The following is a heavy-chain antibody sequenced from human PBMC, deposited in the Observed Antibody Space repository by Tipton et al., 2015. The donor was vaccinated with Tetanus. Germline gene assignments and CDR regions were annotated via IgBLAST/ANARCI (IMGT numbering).Heavy chain of an antibody. CDR1: GGSINPYY. CDR2: IYTSGST. Sequence: TLSLTCTVSGGSINPYYWSWIRQPPGKGLEWIGRIYTSGSTNYNPSLKSRVTMSVDTSKNQFSLKLSSVTAADAAVYYCASHYGSGSDDAFDIWGQGTMVTVSS. CDR3: ASHYGSGSDDAFDI. V-gene: IGHV4-4*07. J-gene: IGHJ3*02. D-gene: IGHD3-10*01.